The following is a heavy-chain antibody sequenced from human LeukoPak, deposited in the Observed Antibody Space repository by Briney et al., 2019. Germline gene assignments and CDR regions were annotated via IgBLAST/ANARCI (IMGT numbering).Heavy chain of an antibody. D-gene: IGHD2-15*01. V-gene: IGHV4-59*08. Sequence: SETLSLTCTVSGGSMSSYYWSWIRQPPGKGLEWIGYIRYSGSTNYNPSLKSRVTISVDTSKNQFSLKLSSVTAADTAVYYCASMVVAAQYYFDYWGQGTLVTVSS. J-gene: IGHJ4*02. CDR2: IRYSGST. CDR1: GGSMSSYY. CDR3: ASMVVAAQYYFDY.